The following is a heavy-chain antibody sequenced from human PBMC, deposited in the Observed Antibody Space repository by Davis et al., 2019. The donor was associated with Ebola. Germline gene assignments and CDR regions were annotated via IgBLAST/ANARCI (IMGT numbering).Heavy chain of an antibody. CDR1: GFTFSDYD. CDR2: ISRSGGST. CDR3: ARGQDTYYYDSSGYKLRPGYFDY. Sequence: GESLKISCAASGFTFSDYDMSWVRQAPGQGLEWVSTISRSGGSTYHADSVQGRFTISRDNAKNSLYLQMNSLRDEDTAVYYCARGQDTYYYDSSGYKLRPGYFDYWGQGTLVTVSS. J-gene: IGHJ4*02. D-gene: IGHD3-22*01. V-gene: IGHV3-23*01.